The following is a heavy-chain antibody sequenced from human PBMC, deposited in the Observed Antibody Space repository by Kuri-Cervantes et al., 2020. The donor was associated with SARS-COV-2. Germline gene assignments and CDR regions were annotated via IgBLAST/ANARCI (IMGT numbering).Heavy chain of an antibody. J-gene: IGHJ3*02. V-gene: IGHV3-23*01. D-gene: IGHD2-2*01. CDR2: ISGSGGST. CDR1: GFTFSSYE. CDR3: ASHKDSTDTYAFDI. Sequence: GESLKISCAASGFTFSSYEMNWVRQAPGKGLEWVSAISGSGGSTYYADSVKGRFTISRDNSKNTPYLQMNSLRAEDTAMYYCASHKDSTDTYAFDIWGQGTMVTVSS.